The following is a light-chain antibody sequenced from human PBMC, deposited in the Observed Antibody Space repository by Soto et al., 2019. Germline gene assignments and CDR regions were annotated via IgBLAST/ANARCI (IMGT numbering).Light chain of an antibody. CDR3: MQALQTPLYT. CDR1: QSLLHNNGYNY. Sequence: DIVMTQSPLSLPVTPGEPASISCRSSQSLLHNNGYNYLDWYLQKPGQSPQLMIYLGSNRASGVPDRFSGSGSGTYFTLKISRVEAEDVGIYYCMQALQTPLYTFGQGTKLEIK. J-gene: IGKJ2*01. V-gene: IGKV2-28*01. CDR2: LGS.